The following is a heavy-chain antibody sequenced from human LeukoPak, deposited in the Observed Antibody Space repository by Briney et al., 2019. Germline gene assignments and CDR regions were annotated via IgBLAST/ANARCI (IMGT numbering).Heavy chain of an antibody. J-gene: IGHJ4*02. D-gene: IGHD1-26*01. CDR2: IIPILGIA. V-gene: IGHV1-69*04. CDR3: AILEEDSGSYPPLDY. CDR1: GGTFSSYA. Sequence: GASVKVSCKASGGTFSSYAISWVRQAPGQGLEWMGRIIPILGIANYAQKFQGRVTITADKSTSTAYMELSSLRSDDTAVYYCAILEEDSGSYPPLDYWGQGTLVTVSS.